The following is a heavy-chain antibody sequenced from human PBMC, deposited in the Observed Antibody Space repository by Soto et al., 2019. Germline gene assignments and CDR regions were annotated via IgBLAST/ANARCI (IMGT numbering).Heavy chain of an antibody. CDR1: GDSISSTFW. V-gene: IGHV4-4*02. Sequence: PSETLSLTCAVSGDSISSTFWWTWVRQPPGKGLEWIGEVYHSGSTRYNPSLKSRVTISVDTSRNQFSLKLSSVTAADTAVYYCSRASNKRGYSYGPDYWGHGTLVTVSS. CDR2: VYHSGST. D-gene: IGHD5-18*01. CDR3: SRASNKRGYSYGPDY. J-gene: IGHJ4*01.